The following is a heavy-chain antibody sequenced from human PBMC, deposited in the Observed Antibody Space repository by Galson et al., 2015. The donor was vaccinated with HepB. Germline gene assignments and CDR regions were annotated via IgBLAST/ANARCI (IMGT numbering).Heavy chain of an antibody. D-gene: IGHD3-22*01. CDR3: ATQGDHYDSSGYYVDY. CDR2: ISAYNGNT. Sequence: SVKVSCKASGYTFTSYGISWVRQAPGQGLEWMGWISAYNGNTNYAQKLQGRVTMTTDTSTSTAYMELRSLRSDDTAVYYCATQGDHYDSSGYYVDYWGQETLVTVSS. CDR1: GYTFTSYG. J-gene: IGHJ4*02. V-gene: IGHV1-18*01.